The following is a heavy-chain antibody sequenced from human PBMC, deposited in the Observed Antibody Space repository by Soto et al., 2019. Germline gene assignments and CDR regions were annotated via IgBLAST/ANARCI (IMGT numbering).Heavy chain of an antibody. V-gene: IGHV4-30-4*01. D-gene: IGHD6-19*01. J-gene: IGHJ4*02. CDR3: AREYSSGWYVIDY. CDR1: GGSISSGDYY. CDR2: IYYSGST. Sequence: SETLSLTCTVSGGSISSGDYYWSWIRQPPGKGLEWIGYIYYSGSTYYNPSLKSRVTISVDTSKNQFSLKLSSVTAADTAVYYCAREYSSGWYVIDYWGKGTLVTVSS.